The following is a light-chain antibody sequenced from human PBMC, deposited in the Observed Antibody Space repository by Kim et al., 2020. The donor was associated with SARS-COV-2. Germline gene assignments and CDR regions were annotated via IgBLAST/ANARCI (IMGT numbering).Light chain of an antibody. CDR1: SLRTYY. CDR3: NSRDSSDNHVV. Sequence: ALGPTVRITCQGDSLRTYYASWYRQKPGQAPVLVIYGKNNRPSGIPDRFSGSSSGNTASLTITGAQAEDEADYYCNSRDSSDNHVVFGGGTQLTVL. CDR2: GKN. V-gene: IGLV3-19*01. J-gene: IGLJ2*01.